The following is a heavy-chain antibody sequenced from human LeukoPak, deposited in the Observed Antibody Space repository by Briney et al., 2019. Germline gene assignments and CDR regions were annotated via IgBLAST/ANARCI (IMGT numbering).Heavy chain of an antibody. CDR3: ARQQSAGAFDY. J-gene: IGHJ4*02. D-gene: IGHD3-10*01. Sequence: SETLSLTCTVSGGSISSSSYYWGWIRQPPGKGLERVGSIYYSGSTYYNPSLKSRVTISVDTSKNQFSLKLSSVTAADTAVYYCARQQSAGAFDYWGQGTLVTVSS. CDR2: IYYSGST. CDR1: GGSISSSSYY. V-gene: IGHV4-39*01.